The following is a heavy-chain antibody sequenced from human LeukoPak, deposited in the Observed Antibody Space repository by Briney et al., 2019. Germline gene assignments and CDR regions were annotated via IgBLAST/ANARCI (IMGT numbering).Heavy chain of an antibody. Sequence: ASVKVSCKASGYTFTGYYMHWGRQAPGQGLEWMGWINPNSGGTNYAQKFQGRVTMTRDTSISTAYMELSRLRSDDTAVYYCARDPDVAARLDYWGQGTLVTVSS. V-gene: IGHV1-2*02. CDR2: INPNSGGT. J-gene: IGHJ4*02. CDR3: ARDPDVAARLDY. CDR1: GYTFTGYY. D-gene: IGHD6-6*01.